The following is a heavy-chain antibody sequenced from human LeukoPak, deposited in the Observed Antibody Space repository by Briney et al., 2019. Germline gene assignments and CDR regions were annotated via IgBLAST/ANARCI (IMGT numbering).Heavy chain of an antibody. Sequence: SETLSLTCSVAGDSISRGYYWGWIRQPPGKGLEWIGKIYRNGNSYYNPSLKSRVTMSVDLSNYQFSLRLTSVTAADTAVYYCARVQNLRLNAFDIWGPGTLVTVSS. J-gene: IGHJ3*02. V-gene: IGHV4-38-2*02. D-gene: IGHD2-21*02. CDR2: IYRNGNS. CDR3: ARVQNLRLNAFDI. CDR1: GDSISRGYY.